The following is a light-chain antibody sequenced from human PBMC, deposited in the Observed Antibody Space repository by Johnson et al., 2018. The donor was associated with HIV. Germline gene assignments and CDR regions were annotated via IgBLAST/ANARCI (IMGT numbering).Light chain of an antibody. J-gene: IGLJ1*01. CDR2: ESN. CDR3: GTWDSRLSVYV. V-gene: IGLV1-51*02. Sequence: SVLTQPPSVSAAPGQRVTISCSGSSFNIGINFVSWYQQVPGTAPKLLICESNKRPSGIPNRFSGSKSGTSATLGITGLPTGDEADYYCGTWDSRLSVYVFGTGTKVTVL. CDR1: SFNIGINF.